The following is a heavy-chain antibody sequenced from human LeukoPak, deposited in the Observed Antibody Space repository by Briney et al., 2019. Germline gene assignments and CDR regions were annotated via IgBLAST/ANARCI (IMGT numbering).Heavy chain of an antibody. CDR3: ARDRPNYYGSGSLNAFDI. CDR2: IYYSGST. J-gene: IGHJ3*02. V-gene: IGHV4-30-4*01. Sequence: SQTLSLTCTVSGGSISSGDYYWSWIRQPPGKGLEWIGYIYYSGSTYYNPSLKSRVTISVDTSKNQSSLKLSSVTAADTAVYYCARDRPNYYGSGSLNAFDIWGQGTMVTVSS. D-gene: IGHD3-10*01. CDR1: GGSISSGDYY.